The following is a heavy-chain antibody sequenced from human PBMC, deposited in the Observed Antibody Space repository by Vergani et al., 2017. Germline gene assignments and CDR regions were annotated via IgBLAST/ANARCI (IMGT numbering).Heavy chain of an antibody. V-gene: IGHV4-61*02. CDR1: GGSISAGYYF. CDR2: ISASGNA. J-gene: IGHJ3*01. Sequence: QVQLQASGPGRVKPSQTLSLTCTMSGGSISAGYYFWSWIRQPAGKGLEWLGHISASGNASHSPSLKTQVSMSVDTSKNQFSLTVTSVTAADTAIYFCARRSGGYYSGGKVHPLRTAFDVWGDGTVVTVSS. D-gene: IGHD2-15*01. CDR3: ARRSGGYYSGGKVHPLRTAFDV.